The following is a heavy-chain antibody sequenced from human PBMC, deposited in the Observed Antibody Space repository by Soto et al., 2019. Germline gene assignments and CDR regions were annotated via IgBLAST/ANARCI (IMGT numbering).Heavy chain of an antibody. D-gene: IGHD3-10*01. CDR2: IYYSGST. CDR3: ARELFGRSVWFDP. J-gene: IGHJ5*02. Sequence: QVQLQESGPGLVKPSETLSLTCTVSGGSISSYYWSWIRQPPGKGLEWIGYIYYSGSTNYNPSLQSRVTISVDTSKNQFSLKLSSVTAADTAVYYCARELFGRSVWFDPWGQGTLVTVSS. V-gene: IGHV4-59*01. CDR1: GGSISSYY.